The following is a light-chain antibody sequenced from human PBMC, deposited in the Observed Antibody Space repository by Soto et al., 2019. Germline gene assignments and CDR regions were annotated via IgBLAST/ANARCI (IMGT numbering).Light chain of an antibody. CDR2: KMS. Sequence: DIQMTQSPSTLSASVGDRVTITCRASQSISSWVAWYQQKPGKAPKLLIYKMSSLGSGVPSRFSGSGSGTEFTLTISSLQPDDFATYYCQQYNSYSTTFGQGTKVEIK. V-gene: IGKV1-5*03. J-gene: IGKJ1*01. CDR1: QSISSW. CDR3: QQYNSYSTT.